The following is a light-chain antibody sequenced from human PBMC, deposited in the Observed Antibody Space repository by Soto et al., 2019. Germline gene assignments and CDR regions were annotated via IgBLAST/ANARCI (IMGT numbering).Light chain of an antibody. CDR1: QNIRSY. J-gene: IGKJ2*01. CDR2: DAS. CDR3: QQYDHPPYT. V-gene: IGKV1-33*01. Sequence: DIQMTQSPSSLSASVGDRVTITCRASQNIRSYLNWYQQKPGKAPKLLIYDASNLERGVPSRFSGSGSGTDFSLTVDSLQPEDTATYYCQQYDHPPYTFGQGTKLEIK.